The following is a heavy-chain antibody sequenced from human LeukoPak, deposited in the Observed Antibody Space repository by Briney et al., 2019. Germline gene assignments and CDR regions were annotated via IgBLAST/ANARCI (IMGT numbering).Heavy chain of an antibody. J-gene: IGHJ5*02. Sequence: ASVKVSCKASGYIFTAYYMHWVRQAPGQGLEWMGWINPNSGGTNYAQKFQGRVTMTRDTSIGTAYMELSRLTSDDTAVYYCASPSHYCSGGSCYSNWFDPWGQGTLVTVSS. CDR2: INPNSGGT. CDR1: GYIFTAYY. CDR3: ASPSHYCSGGSCYSNWFDP. V-gene: IGHV1-2*02. D-gene: IGHD2-15*01.